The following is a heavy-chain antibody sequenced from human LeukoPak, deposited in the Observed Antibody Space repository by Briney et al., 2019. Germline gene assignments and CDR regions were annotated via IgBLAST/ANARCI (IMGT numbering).Heavy chain of an antibody. CDR2: IYYNGST. V-gene: IGHV4-59*01. J-gene: IGHJ5*02. CDR1: RGSSGSYY. CDR3: ARDHIGVALT. D-gene: IGHD2-15*01. Sequence: NPSETLSLTCTVSRGSSGSYYWSWIRQPPGKGLEWIGYIYYNGSTNYNPSLKSRVTISLDTSKNLFSLRLTSVTAADTAVYYCARDHIGVALTWGQGTLVTVSS.